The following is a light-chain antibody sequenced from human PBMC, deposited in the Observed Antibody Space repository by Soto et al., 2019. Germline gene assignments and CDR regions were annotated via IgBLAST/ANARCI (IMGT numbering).Light chain of an antibody. CDR2: DDS. Sequence: SYELAQPPSVSVAPGQTARITCGGNNIGSKSVPWYQQKPGQAPVLVVYDDSGRPSGIPERFSGSNSGNTATLTISRVEAGDEADYYCQVWDSSSDHYVFGTGTKVTVL. CDR3: QVWDSSSDHYV. V-gene: IGLV3-21*02. CDR1: NIGSKS. J-gene: IGLJ1*01.